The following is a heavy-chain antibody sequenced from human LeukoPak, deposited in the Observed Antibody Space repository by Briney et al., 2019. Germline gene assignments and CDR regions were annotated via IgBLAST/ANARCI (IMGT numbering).Heavy chain of an antibody. CDR1: GFTFSTFA. V-gene: IGHV3-64D*06. D-gene: IGHD6-13*01. CDR2: ISSNGGST. CDR3: VKGGRYSSSWFDK. J-gene: IGHJ5*02. Sequence: GGSLRLSCSASGFTFSTFAMNWVRQAPGKGLEYVSAISSNGGSTYYADSVKGRFTISRDNSKNTLYLQMSSLRAEDTAVYYCVKGGRYSSSWFDKWGQGTLVTVSS.